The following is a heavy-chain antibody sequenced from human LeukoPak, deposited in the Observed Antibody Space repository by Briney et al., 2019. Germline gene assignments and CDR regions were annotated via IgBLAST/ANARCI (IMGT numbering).Heavy chain of an antibody. J-gene: IGHJ5*02. CDR3: AKRFRRSPVVVVAATYNWFDP. V-gene: IGHV3-23*01. D-gene: IGHD2-15*01. CDR1: GFTFSSYA. Sequence: GGSLRLSCAASGFTFSSYAMSWVRQAPGKGLEWVSAISGSGGSTYYADSVKGRFTISRDNSKNTLYLQMNSLGAEDTAVYYCAKRFRRSPVVVVAATYNWFDPWGQGTLVTVSS. CDR2: ISGSGGST.